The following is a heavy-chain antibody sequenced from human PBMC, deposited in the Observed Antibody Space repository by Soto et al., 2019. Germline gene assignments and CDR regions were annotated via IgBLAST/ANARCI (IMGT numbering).Heavy chain of an antibody. J-gene: IGHJ4*02. CDR2: ISPHNRNT. Sequence: QVQLVQSGAEVKRPGDSVKVSCQASGYTLGHFYITWVRPAPGQGLEWMGAISPHNRNTNYAEKFRGRVTMPTDTSTTTSYMELRSLRSDDKSVYYCARDEGGYDILTGYYKAHHFDQWGPGALVTVSS. V-gene: IGHV1-18*01. CDR1: GYTLGHFY. CDR3: ARDEGGYDILTGYYKAHHFDQ. D-gene: IGHD3-9*01.